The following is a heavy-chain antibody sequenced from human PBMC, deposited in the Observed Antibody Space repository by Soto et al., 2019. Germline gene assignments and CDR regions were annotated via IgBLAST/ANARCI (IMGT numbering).Heavy chain of an antibody. CDR1: GGSFTPYH. CDR3: ARSMNDHNHHHWGFDS. Sequence: QVQLQQWGAGLLKPSETLSLTCAVYGGSFTPYHWSWIRQPPGRGLAWIGEIDHTGRTNYMPSLKSRVTMSVDTSKNQFSLKLRSVTAADTSVYYCARSMNDHNHHHWGFDSWGQGNLVTVSS. CDR2: IDHTGRT. J-gene: IGHJ4*02. D-gene: IGHD7-27*01. V-gene: IGHV4-34*01.